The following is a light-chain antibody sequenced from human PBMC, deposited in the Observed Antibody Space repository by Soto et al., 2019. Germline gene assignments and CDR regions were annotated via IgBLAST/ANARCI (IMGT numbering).Light chain of an antibody. CDR3: LQDHGFPLT. CDR1: QDIRND. J-gene: IGKJ4*01. Sequence: AIQMTQSPSSLSASVGDRVTITCRASQDIRNDLGWYQQKPGKAAKLLIYAASSLQSEVPSRFSGSGSGTDFTLTISSLQPEDFATYYCLQDHGFPLTFGGGTKVEIK. V-gene: IGKV1-6*01. CDR2: AAS.